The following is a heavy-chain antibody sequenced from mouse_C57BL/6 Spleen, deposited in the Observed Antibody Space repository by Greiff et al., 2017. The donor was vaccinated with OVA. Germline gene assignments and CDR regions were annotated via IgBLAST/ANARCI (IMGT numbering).Heavy chain of an antibody. J-gene: IGHJ4*01. CDR2: ISSGSSTI. CDR3: ARKNYGYVFYAMDY. CDR1: GFTFSDYG. D-gene: IGHD2-2*01. Sequence: EVKVEESGGGLVKPGGSLKLSCAASGFTFSDYGMHWVRQAPEKGLEWVAYISSGSSTIYYADTVKGRFTISRDNAKNTLFLQMTSLRSEDTAMYYCARKNYGYVFYAMDYWGQGTSVTVSS. V-gene: IGHV5-17*01.